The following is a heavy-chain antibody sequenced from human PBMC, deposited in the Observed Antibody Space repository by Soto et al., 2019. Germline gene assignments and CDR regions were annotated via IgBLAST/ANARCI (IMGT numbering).Heavy chain of an antibody. CDR2: ISSSSSTI. CDR1: GFTFSSYS. D-gene: IGHD6-19*01. CDR3: ARGYSSGWYAFDI. J-gene: IGHJ3*02. V-gene: IGHV3-48*02. Sequence: HPGGSLRLSCAASGFTFSSYSMNWVRQAPGRGLEWVSYISSSSSTIYYADSVKGRFTISRDNAKNSLYLQMNSLRDEDTAVYYCARGYSSGWYAFDIWGQGTMVTVSS.